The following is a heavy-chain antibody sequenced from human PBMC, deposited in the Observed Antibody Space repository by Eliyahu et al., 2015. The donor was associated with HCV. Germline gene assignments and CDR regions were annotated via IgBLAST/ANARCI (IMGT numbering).Heavy chain of an antibody. Sequence: SSYGMHWVRQAPGKGLEWVAVIWYDGSNKYYADSVKGRFTISRDNSKNTLYLQMNSLRAEDTAVYYCARDDSVVVAASYYFDYWGQGTLVTVSS. CDR1: SSYG. CDR3: ARDDSVVVAASYYFDY. D-gene: IGHD2-15*01. V-gene: IGHV3-33*01. J-gene: IGHJ4*02. CDR2: IWYDGSNK.